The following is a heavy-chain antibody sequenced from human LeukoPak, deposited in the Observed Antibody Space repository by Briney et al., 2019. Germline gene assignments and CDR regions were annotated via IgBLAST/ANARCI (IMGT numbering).Heavy chain of an antibody. J-gene: IGHJ5*02. D-gene: IGHD3-22*01. CDR2: IYSGGST. V-gene: IGHV3-66*01. Sequence: GGSLRLSCAASGFTFSNAWMSWVRQAPGKGLEWVSVIYSGGSTYYADSVKGRFTISRDNSKNTLYLQMNSLRAEDTAVYYCARGDSRGYYYTSGFDPWGQGTLVTVSS. CDR3: ARGDSRGYYYTSGFDP. CDR1: GFTFSNAW.